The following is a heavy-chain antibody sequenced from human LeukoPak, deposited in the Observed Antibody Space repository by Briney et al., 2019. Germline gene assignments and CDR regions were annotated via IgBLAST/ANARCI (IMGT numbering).Heavy chain of an antibody. J-gene: IGHJ5*02. CDR2: IYYSGST. Sequence: PSETLSLTCTVSGGSISSGGYYWSWIRQHPGKGLEWIGYIYYSGSTYYNPSLKSRVTISVDTSKNQFSLKLSSVTAADTAVYYCARQLLKKYCSGGSCYSNWFDPWGQGTLVTVSS. CDR1: GGSISSGGYY. V-gene: IGHV4-31*03. CDR3: ARQLLKKYCSGGSCYSNWFDP. D-gene: IGHD2-15*01.